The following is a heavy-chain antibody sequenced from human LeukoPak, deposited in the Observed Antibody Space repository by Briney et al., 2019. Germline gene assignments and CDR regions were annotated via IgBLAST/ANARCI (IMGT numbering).Heavy chain of an antibody. D-gene: IGHD1-14*01. J-gene: IGHJ4*02. Sequence: ASVKVSCKASGGTFSSYAISWVRQAPGQGLEWMGGIIPISSTANYAQRLQGRVTFTTDGSTSTAYMELTSLRSEDTAVYYCARGGTFYRGTLLNYFDYWGQGSLVTVSS. CDR2: IIPISSTA. V-gene: IGHV1-69*05. CDR3: ARGGTFYRGTLLNYFDY. CDR1: GGTFSSYA.